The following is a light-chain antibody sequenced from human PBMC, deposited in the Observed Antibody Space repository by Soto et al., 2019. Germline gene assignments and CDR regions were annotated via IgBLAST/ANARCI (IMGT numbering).Light chain of an antibody. CDR2: EVS. CDR1: SSDVGGYNY. CDR3: SSYAGSNNLNWV. Sequence: QSALTQPPSASGSPGQSVTISCTGTSSDVGGYNYVSWYQQHPGKAPKLMIYEVSKRPSGVPDRFSGSKSGNTASLNVSGLQAEDEADYYCSSYAGSNNLNWVFGGGTKVTVL. V-gene: IGLV2-8*01. J-gene: IGLJ3*02.